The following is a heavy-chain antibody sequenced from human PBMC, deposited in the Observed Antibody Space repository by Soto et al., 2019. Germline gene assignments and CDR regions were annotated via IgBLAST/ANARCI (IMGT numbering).Heavy chain of an antibody. V-gene: IGHV2-70*01. D-gene: IGHD3-22*01. Sequence: SGPTLVNPTQTLTLTCTFSGFSLSTSGMCVSWIRQPPGKALEWLALIDWDDDKYYSTSLKTRLTISKDTSKNQVVLTMTNMDPVDTATYYCARDYYDTSGYYHYGMDVWGQGTTVTVSS. CDR1: GFSLSTSGMC. CDR2: IDWDDDK. CDR3: ARDYYDTSGYYHYGMDV. J-gene: IGHJ6*02.